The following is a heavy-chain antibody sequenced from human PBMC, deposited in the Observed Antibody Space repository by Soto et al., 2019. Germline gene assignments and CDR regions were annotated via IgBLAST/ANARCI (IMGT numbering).Heavy chain of an antibody. Sequence: SETLSLTCTVSGGSVSSDIYYWSWIRQPPGKGLEWIGYVFHTGSTNYNPSLKSRVTISVDTSKSQFSLRLSSVTAADTAVYHCARRLAAKPKYYFDFWGQGTLVTVSS. CDR2: VFHTGST. J-gene: IGHJ4*02. CDR3: ARRLAAKPKYYFDF. V-gene: IGHV4-61*01. D-gene: IGHD2-2*01. CDR1: GGSVSSDIYY.